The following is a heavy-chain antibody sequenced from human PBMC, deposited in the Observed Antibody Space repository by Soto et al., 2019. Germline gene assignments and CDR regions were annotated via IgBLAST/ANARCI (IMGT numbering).Heavy chain of an antibody. CDR3: ARAISLYALPDAFDV. CDR2: ISYDGSSQ. V-gene: IGHV3-30-3*01. D-gene: IGHD2-8*01. Sequence: GGSLRLSCAASGGTFINYAMHWVRQATGKGLERVAVISYDGSSQYNSDSVKGRLIISRDNSKDTLFLEMNYLRVEDTAVYYCARAISLYALPDAFDVWGQGTMVTVSS. CDR1: GGTFINYA. J-gene: IGHJ3*01.